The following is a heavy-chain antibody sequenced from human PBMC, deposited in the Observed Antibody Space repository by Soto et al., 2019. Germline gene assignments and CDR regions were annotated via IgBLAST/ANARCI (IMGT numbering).Heavy chain of an antibody. CDR2: ISDGGDLT. CDR1: GFAFSSHP. J-gene: IGHJ3*02. D-gene: IGHD6-6*01. CDR3: ARRAFGSSRSFDI. Sequence: SLRLSCTGSGFAFSSHPMSWVRQAPERGLEWVSGISDGGDLTYNADSVRGRFTISRDNSKNTLFLQMNSLRVEDTAVYYCARRAFGSSRSFDIWGQGTMVTVSS. V-gene: IGHV3-23*01.